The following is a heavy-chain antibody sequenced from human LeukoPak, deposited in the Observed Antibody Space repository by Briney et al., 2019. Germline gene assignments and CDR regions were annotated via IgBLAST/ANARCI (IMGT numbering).Heavy chain of an antibody. Sequence: GGSLRLSCAASGFTFSSVWMSWVRQAPGKGLEWVGRIKTQTDGGTTDYAAPVKGRFTISRDNSKNTLFLQMNSLRVEDSAVYYCARRLWGEITARPFDYWGQGTLVTVSS. CDR3: ARRLWGEITARPFDY. J-gene: IGHJ4*02. V-gene: IGHV3-15*01. CDR2: IKTQTDGGTT. D-gene: IGHD6-6*01. CDR1: GFTFSSVW.